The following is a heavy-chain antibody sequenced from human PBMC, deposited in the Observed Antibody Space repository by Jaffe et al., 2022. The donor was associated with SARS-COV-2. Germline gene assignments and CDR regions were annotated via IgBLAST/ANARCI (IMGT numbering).Heavy chain of an antibody. CDR2: IYPADSDT. CDR1: GYNFSVHW. Sequence: EVPLVQSGAEVRKPGESLKISCQGSGYNFSVHWIAWVRQMPGKGLEWMGVIYPADSDTRYSPSFEGQVTFSADKSISAAYLHWRSLKASDSAIYYCARVEYDISGYFASRAFDLWGQGTTVTVSS. CDR3: ARVEYDISGYFASRAFDL. D-gene: IGHD3-22*01. V-gene: IGHV5-51*01. J-gene: IGHJ3*01.